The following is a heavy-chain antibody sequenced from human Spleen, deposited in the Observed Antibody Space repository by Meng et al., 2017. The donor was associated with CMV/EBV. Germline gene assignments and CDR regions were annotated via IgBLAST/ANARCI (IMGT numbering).Heavy chain of an antibody. J-gene: IGHJ4*02. Sequence: FSGYYWSWIRQLPGKGLEWIGEINHSGSTNYNPSLKSRVTISVDTSKNQFSLKLSSVTAADTAVYYCARSRLGYCSSTSCPLYYFDYWGQGTLVTVSS. CDR2: INHSGST. CDR3: ARSRLGYCSSTSCPLYYFDY. V-gene: IGHV4-34*01. D-gene: IGHD2-2*01. CDR1: FSGYY.